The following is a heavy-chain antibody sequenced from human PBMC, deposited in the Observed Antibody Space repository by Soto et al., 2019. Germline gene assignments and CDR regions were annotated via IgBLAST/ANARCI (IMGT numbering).Heavy chain of an antibody. V-gene: IGHV2-5*02. CDR3: AHCVSGVNSCYFEC. J-gene: IGHJ4*02. D-gene: IGHD1-20*01. CDR1: GFSLTTSDMG. Sequence: QITLKESGPTLVKPTQTLTLTCTFSGFSLTTSDMGVGWIRQPPGEALEWLTLIYWDDDKRYSPSLKSRVTLTKDTARYQVVLTMTNIYPVDTATYFFAHCVSGVNSCYFECWGQGTLVTVSS. CDR2: IYWDDDK.